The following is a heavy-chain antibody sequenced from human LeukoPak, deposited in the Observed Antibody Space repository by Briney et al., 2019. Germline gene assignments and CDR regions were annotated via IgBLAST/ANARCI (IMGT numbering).Heavy chain of an antibody. Sequence: QTGGSLRLSCAASGFTFSSYGMHWVRQAPGKGLEWVAVISYDGSNKYYADSVKGRFTISRDNSKNTLYLQMNSLRAEDTAVYYCANGGSMDVWGQGTTVTVSS. J-gene: IGHJ6*02. V-gene: IGHV3-30*18. D-gene: IGHD2-15*01. CDR3: ANGGSMDV. CDR2: ISYDGSNK. CDR1: GFTFSSYG.